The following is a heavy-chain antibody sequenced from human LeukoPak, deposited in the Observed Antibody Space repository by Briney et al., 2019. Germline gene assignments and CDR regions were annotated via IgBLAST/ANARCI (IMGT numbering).Heavy chain of an antibody. CDR2: IKQDGSEK. CDR3: ATSYGDYLFDY. D-gene: IGHD4-17*01. J-gene: IGHJ4*02. CDR1: GFTFSSYW. V-gene: IGHV3-7*02. Sequence: PGGSLRLSCAASGFTFSSYWMSWVRHAPGKGLEWVANIKQDGSEKYYVDSVKGRFTISRDNAKNSLYLQMNSLRAEDTAVYYCATSYGDYLFDYWGQGTLVTVSS.